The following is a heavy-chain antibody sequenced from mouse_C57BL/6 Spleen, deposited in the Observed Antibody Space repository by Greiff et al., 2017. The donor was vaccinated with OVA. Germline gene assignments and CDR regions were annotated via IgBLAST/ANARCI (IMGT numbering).Heavy chain of an antibody. CDR1: GYTFTDYY. D-gene: IGHD2-1*01. CDR2: INPNNGGT. J-gene: IGHJ2*01. V-gene: IGHV1-26*01. Sequence: VQLQQPGPELVKPGASVKISCKASGYTFTDYYMNWVKQSHGKSLEWIGDINPNNGGTSYNQKFKGKATLTVDKSSSTAYMELRSLTSEDAADYSCADGNYCFAYWGQGTTLTVSA. CDR3: ADGNYCFAY.